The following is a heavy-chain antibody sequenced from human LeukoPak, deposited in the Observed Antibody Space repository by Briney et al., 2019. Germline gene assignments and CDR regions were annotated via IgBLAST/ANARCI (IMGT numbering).Heavy chain of an antibody. V-gene: IGHV3-30*18. J-gene: IGHJ3*02. CDR3: AKGRHYGDVDAFDI. CDR1: GFTFSSYG. Sequence: GRSLRLSCAASGFTFSSYGMHWVRQAPGKGLEWVAVISYDGSNKYYADSVKGRFTISRDNSKNTLYLQMNSLRAEDTAVYYCAKGRHYGDVDAFDIWGQGTMVTVSS. D-gene: IGHD4-17*01. CDR2: ISYDGSNK.